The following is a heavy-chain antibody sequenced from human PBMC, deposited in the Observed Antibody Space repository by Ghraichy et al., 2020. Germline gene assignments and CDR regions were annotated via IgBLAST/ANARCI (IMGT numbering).Heavy chain of an antibody. J-gene: IGHJ6*02. Sequence: GESLNISCAASGFTFSSYSMNWVRQAPGKGLEWVSSISSSSSYIYYADSVKGRFTIPRDNAKNSLYLQMNSLRAEDTAVYYCARVREYCSGGSCHGMDVWGQGTTVTVSS. V-gene: IGHV3-21*01. CDR3: ARVREYCSGGSCHGMDV. D-gene: IGHD2-15*01. CDR2: ISSSSSYI. CDR1: GFTFSSYS.